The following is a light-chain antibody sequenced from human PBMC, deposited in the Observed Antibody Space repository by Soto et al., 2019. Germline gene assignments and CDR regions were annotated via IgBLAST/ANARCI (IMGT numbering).Light chain of an antibody. CDR3: SSYTTSSTLI. Sequence: QSALTQPASVSGSPGQSITISCTGTSSDVGRYKLVSWYQQHPGKAPKLMIYDVTNRPSGVSNRFSGSKSGNTASLTISGLQAEDEARYYCSSYTTSSTLIFGGGTKLTVL. J-gene: IGLJ2*01. V-gene: IGLV2-14*03. CDR1: SSDVGRYKL. CDR2: DVT.